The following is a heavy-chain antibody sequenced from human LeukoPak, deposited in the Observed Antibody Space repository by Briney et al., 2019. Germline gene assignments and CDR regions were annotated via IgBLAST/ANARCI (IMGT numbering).Heavy chain of an antibody. V-gene: IGHV3-23*01. CDR1: GFTFSSYG. J-gene: IGHJ6*03. Sequence: PGGSLRLSCAASGFTFSSYGMSWVRQAPGKGLEWVSAISDSGGRTFYADSVKGRFTISRDNSKNTLYLQMNSLRAEDTAVYYCAKGSKAVLFTRDHYMDVWGKGTTVTISS. D-gene: IGHD6-19*01. CDR3: AKGSKAVLFTRDHYMDV. CDR2: ISDSGGRT.